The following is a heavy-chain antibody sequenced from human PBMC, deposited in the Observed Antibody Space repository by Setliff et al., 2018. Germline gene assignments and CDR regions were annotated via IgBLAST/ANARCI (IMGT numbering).Heavy chain of an antibody. D-gene: IGHD3-10*01. J-gene: IGHJ3*02. CDR3: ARESRGDRGDYGSGELLDAFDI. CDR1: GESISDSY. Sequence: SETLSLTCGVYGESISDSYWSWSRKPPGKGLEWIGYIYYSGSTYYNPSLKSRVTISVDTSKNQFSLKLSSVTAADTAVYYCARESRGDRGDYGSGELLDAFDIWGQGTMVTVSS. CDR2: IYYSGST. V-gene: IGHV4-30-4*01.